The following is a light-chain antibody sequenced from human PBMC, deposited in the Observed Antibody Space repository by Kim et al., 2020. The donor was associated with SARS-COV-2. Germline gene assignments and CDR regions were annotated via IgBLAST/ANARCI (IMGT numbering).Light chain of an antibody. CDR2: QDS. V-gene: IGLV3-1*01. CDR1: KLGDQY. J-gene: IGLJ2*01. Sequence: SYELTQPPSVSVSPGQTASITCSGDKLGDQYACWYQQKPGHSPVLVIYQDSKRPSGIPERFSGSNSGNTATLTISGTQAMDEADYYCQAWDSSTFVVFGG. CDR3: QAWDSSTFVV.